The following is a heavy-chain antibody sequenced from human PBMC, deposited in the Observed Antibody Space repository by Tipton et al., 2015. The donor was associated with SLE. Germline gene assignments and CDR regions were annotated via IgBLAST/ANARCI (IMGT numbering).Heavy chain of an antibody. CDR3: ARLGWDCSGGSCYSFDY. CDR1: GYTFTSYG. D-gene: IGHD2-15*01. J-gene: IGHJ4*02. V-gene: IGHV1-18*01. CDR2: ISAYNGNT. Sequence: QLVQSGAEVKKPGASVKVSCKASGYTFTSYGISWVRQAPGQGLEWMGWISAYNGNTNYAQKFQGRVTITRDTSASTAYMELSSLRSEDTSVYYCARLGWDCSGGSCYSFDYWGQGTLVTVSS.